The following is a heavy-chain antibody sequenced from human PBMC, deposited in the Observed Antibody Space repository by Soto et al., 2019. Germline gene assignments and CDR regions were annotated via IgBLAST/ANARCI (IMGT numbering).Heavy chain of an antibody. CDR3: AKGPEYDILTGCDY. J-gene: IGHJ4*02. Sequence: VQLLESGGGFVQPGESLRLSCAASGFTFSLSAMSWVRQAPGRGLDWVSSLSGGGSTTDYADSVKGGFTISRDNSKNTVHLQMNSLRAEDTAVYYCAKGPEYDILTGCDYWGQGALVTVSS. D-gene: IGHD3-9*01. CDR1: GFTFSLSA. V-gene: IGHV3-23*01. CDR2: LSGGGSTT.